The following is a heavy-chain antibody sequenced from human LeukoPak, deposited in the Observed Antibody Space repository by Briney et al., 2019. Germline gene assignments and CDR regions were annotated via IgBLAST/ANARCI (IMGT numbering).Heavy chain of an antibody. J-gene: IGHJ3*02. CDR2: INHRGST. CDR3: ATYSTGFDI. CDR1: GGSFSDYY. V-gene: IGHV4-34*01. Sequence: PSETLSLTCAVYGGSFSDYYWTWIRQPPGKGLEWIGEINHRGSTHYNPSLKSRVTISVDTSKKQFSLKLSSVTAADAAVYYCATYSTGFDIWGQGTVVTVSS. D-gene: IGHD6-19*01.